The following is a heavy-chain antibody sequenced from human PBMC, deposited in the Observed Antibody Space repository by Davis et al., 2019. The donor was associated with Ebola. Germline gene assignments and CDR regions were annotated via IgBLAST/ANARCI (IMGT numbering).Heavy chain of an antibody. J-gene: IGHJ3*02. D-gene: IGHD1-26*01. CDR1: GGTFSSYA. Sequence: ASVKVSCKASGGTFSSYAISWVRQAPGQGLEWMGIINPSGGSTSYAQKFQGRVTMTRDRSTSTVYMELSSLRSEDTAVYYCARGDYSGNYFYSAFDIWGQGTMVTVSS. CDR2: INPSGGST. V-gene: IGHV1-46*01. CDR3: ARGDYSGNYFYSAFDI.